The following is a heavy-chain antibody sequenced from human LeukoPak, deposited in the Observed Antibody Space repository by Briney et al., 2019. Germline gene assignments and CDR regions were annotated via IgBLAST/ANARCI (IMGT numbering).Heavy chain of an antibody. CDR2: IYYSGST. J-gene: IGHJ6*02. Sequence: SETLSLTCTVSGGSISSYYWSWIRQPPGKGLEWIGYIYYSGSTNYNPSLKSRVTISVDASKNQFSLKLSSVTAADTAVYYCARTMVRGVGGYYYYYYGMDVWGQGTTVTGSS. V-gene: IGHV4-59*08. CDR1: GGSISSYY. CDR3: ARTMVRGVGGYYYYYYGMDV. D-gene: IGHD3-10*01.